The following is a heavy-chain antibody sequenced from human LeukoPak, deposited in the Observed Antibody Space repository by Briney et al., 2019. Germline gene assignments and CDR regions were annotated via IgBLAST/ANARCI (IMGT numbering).Heavy chain of an antibody. V-gene: IGHV3-23*01. CDR1: GFTFSSYA. J-gene: IGHJ4*02. Sequence: GGSLRLSCAASGFTFSSYAMSWVRQAPGKGLEWVSAISGSAGSTYYADSVKGRFTISRDNSKNTLYLQMNSLRAEDTAVYYCAKFIVVVVAATDQIFDYWGQGTLVTVSS. CDR3: AKFIVVVVAATDQIFDY. CDR2: ISGSAGST. D-gene: IGHD2-15*01.